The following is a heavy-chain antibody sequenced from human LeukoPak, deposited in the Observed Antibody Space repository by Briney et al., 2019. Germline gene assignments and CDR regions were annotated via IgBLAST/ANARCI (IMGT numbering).Heavy chain of an antibody. V-gene: IGHV3-21*01. CDR2: ISSSSSYI. CDR1: GFTFSSYS. Sequence: GGSLRLSCAASGFTFSSYSMNWVRQAPGKGLEWVSSISSSSSYISYADSVKGRFTISRDNAKNSLSLQMNSLRAEDTAVYYCAREGIVLMLYHFDYWGQGTLVTVSS. J-gene: IGHJ4*02. D-gene: IGHD2-8*01. CDR3: AREGIVLMLYHFDY.